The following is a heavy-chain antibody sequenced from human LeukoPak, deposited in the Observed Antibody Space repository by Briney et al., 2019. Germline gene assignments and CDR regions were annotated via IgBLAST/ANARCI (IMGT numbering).Heavy chain of an antibody. CDR2: ISGRVGTI. V-gene: IGHV3-11*04. CDR3: ARAASKGIAGTAPVGS. D-gene: IGHD1-20*01. J-gene: IGHJ4*02. Sequence: PGGSLRLSSAASGFTFSDYYMSCIRQAPGKGLGWGSYISGRVGTIYYADSVKGRFTISRDNANNSLYLQMNSLRAEDTDVYYCARAASKGIAGTAPVGSWGQGTLVTVSS. CDR1: GFTFSDYY.